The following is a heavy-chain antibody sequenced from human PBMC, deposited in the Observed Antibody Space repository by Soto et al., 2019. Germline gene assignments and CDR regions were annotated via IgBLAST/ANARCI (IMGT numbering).Heavy chain of an antibody. CDR3: ARQTPPAYGDYACPDY. CDR2: IWHDGSNQ. V-gene: IGHV3-33*01. Sequence: QVQLVESGGGVVQPGRSLRLSCAASRFTFRNYGMHWVRQAPGKGLEWLAVIWHDGSNQYYTDFVKGRFSISRDNSKNTLYLQMNSLRDDDTGIYYCARQTPPAYGDYACPDYWGQGTLVSVSS. J-gene: IGHJ4*02. D-gene: IGHD4-17*01. CDR1: RFTFRNYG.